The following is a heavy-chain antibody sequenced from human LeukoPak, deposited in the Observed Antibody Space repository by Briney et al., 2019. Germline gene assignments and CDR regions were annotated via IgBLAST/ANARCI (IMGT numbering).Heavy chain of an antibody. CDR1: GFTFSSYA. V-gene: IGHV3-23*01. J-gene: IGHJ6*02. CDR3: AKLQYSSGWYGMDV. CDR2: ISGSGGST. D-gene: IGHD6-19*01. Sequence: GGSLRLSCAASGFTFSSYAMSWVRQAPGKGLEWVSAISGSGGSTYYADSVKGRFTISRDNSKNTLYLQMNSLRAEDTAVYYLAKLQYSSGWYGMDVLGPRTTVTVSS.